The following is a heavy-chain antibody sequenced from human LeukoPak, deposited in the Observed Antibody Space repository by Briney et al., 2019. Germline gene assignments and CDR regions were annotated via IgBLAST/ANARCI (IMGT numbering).Heavy chain of an antibody. CDR3: AKDGSHYGMDV. Sequence: GRSLRLSCAASGFTFSSYGMHRVRQAPGKGLEWVAVISYDGSNKYYADSVKGRFTISRDNSKNTLYLQMNSLRAEDTAVYYCAKDGSHYGMDVWGQGTTVTVSS. V-gene: IGHV3-30*18. D-gene: IGHD2-2*03. CDR2: ISYDGSNK. CDR1: GFTFSSYG. J-gene: IGHJ6*02.